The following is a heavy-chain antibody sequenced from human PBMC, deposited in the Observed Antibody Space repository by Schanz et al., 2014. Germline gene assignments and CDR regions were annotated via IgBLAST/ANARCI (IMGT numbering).Heavy chain of an antibody. D-gene: IGHD3-16*02. J-gene: IGHJ4*02. Sequence: EVQLVESGGGLVEPGGSLRLSCATSGLTFTSAWMSWVRQAPGKGLEWVGRINSVGSNTDYADSVKGRFTISRDNAKNSLFLQMNSLRAEDTAVYYCARDNRYYLFDYWGQGALVTVSS. V-gene: IGHV3-48*01. CDR1: GLTFTSAW. CDR3: ARDNRYYLFDY. CDR2: INSVGSNT.